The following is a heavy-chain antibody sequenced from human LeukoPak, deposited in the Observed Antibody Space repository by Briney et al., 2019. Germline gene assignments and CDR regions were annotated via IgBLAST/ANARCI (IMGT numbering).Heavy chain of an antibody. CDR2: IKQDGSEK. CDR3: ARAFGCSGGSCYADY. J-gene: IGHJ4*02. CDR1: GFTFSSYW. D-gene: IGHD2-15*01. V-gene: IGHV3-7*03. Sequence: GGSLRLSCAASGFTFSSYWMSWVRQAPGKGLEWVANIKQDGSEKYYVDSVKGRFTISRDNAKNSLYLQMNSLRAEDTAVYYCARAFGCSGGSCYADYWGQGTLVTVSS.